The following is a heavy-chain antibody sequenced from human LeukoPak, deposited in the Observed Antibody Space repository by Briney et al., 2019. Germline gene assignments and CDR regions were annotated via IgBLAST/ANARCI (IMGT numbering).Heavy chain of an antibody. D-gene: IGHD3-3*01. CDR1: GFTFSSYA. Sequence: GGSLRLSCAASGFTFSSYAMHWVRQAPGKGLEWVAVISYDGSNKYYADSVKGRFTISRDNSKNTLYLQMNSLRAEDTAVYFCAKSYYDFWSADYWGQGTLVTVSS. J-gene: IGHJ4*02. CDR2: ISYDGSNK. CDR3: AKSYYDFWSADY. V-gene: IGHV3-30-3*02.